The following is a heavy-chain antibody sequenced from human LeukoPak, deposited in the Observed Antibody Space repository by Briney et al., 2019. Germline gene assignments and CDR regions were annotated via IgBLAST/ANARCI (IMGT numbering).Heavy chain of an antibody. CDR3: AREGTSIAAAGTLDY. V-gene: IGHV4-59*01. Sequence: PSETLSLTCTVSGGSIGSYYWSWIRQPPGKGLEWIGYIYYSGSTNYNPSLKSRVTISVDTSKNQFSLKLSSVTAADTAVYYCAREGTSIAAAGTLDYWGQGTLVTVSS. CDR1: GGSIGSYY. J-gene: IGHJ4*02. D-gene: IGHD6-13*01. CDR2: IYYSGST.